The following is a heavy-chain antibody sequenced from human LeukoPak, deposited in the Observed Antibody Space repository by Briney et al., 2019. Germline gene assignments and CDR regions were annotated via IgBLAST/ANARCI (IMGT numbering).Heavy chain of an antibody. V-gene: IGHV3-48*03. CDR3: ARRMWGSCDY. Sequence: GGSLRLSCAASGFTFSSYEMNWVRQAPGKGLEWVSYISSSGSTIYYADSVKGRFTISRDNAKNSLYLQMNSLRAEDTAVYYCARRMWGSCDYWGQGTLVTVSS. D-gene: IGHD3-16*01. CDR2: ISSSGSTI. CDR1: GFTFSSYE. J-gene: IGHJ4*02.